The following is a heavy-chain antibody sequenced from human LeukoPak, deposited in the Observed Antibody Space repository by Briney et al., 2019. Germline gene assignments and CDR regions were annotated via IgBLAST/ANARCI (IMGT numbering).Heavy chain of an antibody. J-gene: IGHJ4*02. CDR3: AKDGSNYYDSSGYYGY. Sequence: GGSLRLSCAASGFTFSIYAMSWVRQAPGKGLEWVSGISWNSGSIGYADSVKGRFTISRDNAKNSLYLQMNSLRAEDTALYYCAKDGSNYYDSSGYYGYWGQGTLVTVSS. D-gene: IGHD3-22*01. V-gene: IGHV3-9*01. CDR1: GFTFSIYA. CDR2: ISWNSGSI.